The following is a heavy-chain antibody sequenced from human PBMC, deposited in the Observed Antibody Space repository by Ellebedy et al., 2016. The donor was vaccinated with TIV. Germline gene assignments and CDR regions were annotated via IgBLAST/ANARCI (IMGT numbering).Heavy chain of an antibody. V-gene: IGHV4-59*10. CDR2: VYSSGST. D-gene: IGHD4-11*01. Sequence: SETLSLTXAVYGGSFSGYYWTWIRQSPGKGLEWIGRVYSSGSTNYNPSLKSRVTVSEDTSKNQFSLRMTSVTAADTAMYYCARVARGTTLTTWGLHYYYYMDVWGKGTTVSVSS. CDR3: ARVARGTTLTTWGLHYYYYMDV. J-gene: IGHJ6*03. CDR1: GGSFSGYY.